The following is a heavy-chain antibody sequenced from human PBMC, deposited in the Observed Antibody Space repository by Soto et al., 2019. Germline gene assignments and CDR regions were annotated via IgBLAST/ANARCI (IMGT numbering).Heavy chain of an antibody. CDR2: IDPSDSYT. V-gene: IGHV5-10-1*01. CDR1: PYNFTNYW. J-gene: IGHJ6*02. D-gene: IGHD3-22*01. Sequence: GESLKISCRGSPYNFTNYWISWVRQVPGGGLEWMGRIDPSDSYTSYSPSFQGHITMSADKSSSTAFLLWSSLKASDTAMYYCARHVAPSSIGYYYGMYLWGQGTTVTVSS. CDR3: ARHVAPSSIGYYYGMYL.